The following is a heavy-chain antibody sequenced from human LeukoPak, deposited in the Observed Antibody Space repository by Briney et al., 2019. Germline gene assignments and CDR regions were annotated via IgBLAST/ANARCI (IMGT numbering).Heavy chain of an antibody. CDR3: AKDPDPTYYDYVWGSYRYTPPDY. CDR2: ISYDGSNK. D-gene: IGHD3-16*02. Sequence: PGGSLRLSCAASGFTFSSYGMHWVRQAPGKGLEWVAVISYDGSNKYYADSVKGRFTISRDNSKNTLYLQMNSLRAEDTAVYYCAKDPDPTYYDYVWGSYRYTPPDYWGQGTLVTVSS. CDR1: GFTFSSYG. J-gene: IGHJ4*02. V-gene: IGHV3-30*18.